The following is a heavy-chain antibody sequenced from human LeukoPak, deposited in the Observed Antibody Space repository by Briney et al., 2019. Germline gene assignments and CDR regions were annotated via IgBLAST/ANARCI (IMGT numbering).Heavy chain of an antibody. CDR2: INPNSGGT. J-gene: IGHJ6*03. D-gene: IGHD6-6*01. V-gene: IGHV1-2*02. CDR1: GYTFTGYY. Sequence: ASVKVSCKASGYTFTGYYMHWVRQAPGQGLEWMGWINPNSGGTNYAQKLQGRVTMTTDTSTSTAYMELRSLRSDDTAVYYCARDRDYSSSSGGYYYYYMDVWGKGTTVTVSS. CDR3: ARDRDYSSSSGGYYYYYMDV.